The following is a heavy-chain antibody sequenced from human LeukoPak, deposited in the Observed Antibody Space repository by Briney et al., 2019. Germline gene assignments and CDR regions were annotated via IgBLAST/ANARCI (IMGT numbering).Heavy chain of an antibody. J-gene: IGHJ3*02. Sequence: GGSLRLSCAASGFTFSSYSMNWVRQAPGKGLEWVSSISSSSSYIYYADSVKGRFTISRDNAKNSLYLQMNSLRAEDTAVYYWARDYPTAVYAFDIWGQGTMVTVSS. CDR2: ISSSSSYI. CDR1: GFTFSSYS. V-gene: IGHV3-21*01. CDR3: ARDYPTAVYAFDI. D-gene: IGHD6-13*01.